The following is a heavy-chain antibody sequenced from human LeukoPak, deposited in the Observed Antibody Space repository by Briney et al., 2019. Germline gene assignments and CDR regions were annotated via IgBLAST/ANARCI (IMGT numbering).Heavy chain of an antibody. D-gene: IGHD3-22*01. CDR1: GFTFDDYA. J-gene: IGHJ4*02. V-gene: IGHV3-43*02. CDR2: INGDGGRT. Sequence: GGSLRLSCGASGFTFDDYAMHWVRQVPGKGLEWVSLINGDGGRTYYADSVKGRFTISRDNSKNSLYLQMNSLRTEDTALYYCAKQWAVYYYDSSGFDYWGQGTLVTVSS. CDR3: AKQWAVYYYDSSGFDY.